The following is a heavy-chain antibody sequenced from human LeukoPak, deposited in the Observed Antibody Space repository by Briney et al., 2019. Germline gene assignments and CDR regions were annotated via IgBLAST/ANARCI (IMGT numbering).Heavy chain of an antibody. V-gene: IGHV4-39*07. D-gene: IGHD4-23*01. CDR2: IYYSGST. CDR1: GGSISSSAYF. J-gene: IGHJ4*01. Sequence: PSETLSLTCTVSGGSISSSAYFWGWIRQPPGQALEWIGNIYYSGSTDYNPSLNIRVTISVDTPKNQLSLKLTSVTDADTAVYYCARGGTYGGNSAGTINFDFWGPGTLVTVSS. CDR3: ARGGTYGGNSAGTINFDF.